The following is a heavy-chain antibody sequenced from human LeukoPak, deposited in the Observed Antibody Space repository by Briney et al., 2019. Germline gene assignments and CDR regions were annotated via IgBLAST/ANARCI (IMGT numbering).Heavy chain of an antibody. CDR3: ARRSIVPNWYYYGMDV. D-gene: IGHD3-16*02. J-gene: IGHJ6*04. V-gene: IGHV1-18*04. Sequence: ASVKVSCKASGYPFRSYAVSWVRQAPGHGLEWMGWISAYNGNTNYAQKFQGRINMTIDTSTTTAYMELRSLRSDDTAVYYCARRSIVPNWYYYGMDVWGKGTTVTVSS. CDR2: ISAYNGNT. CDR1: GYPFRSYA.